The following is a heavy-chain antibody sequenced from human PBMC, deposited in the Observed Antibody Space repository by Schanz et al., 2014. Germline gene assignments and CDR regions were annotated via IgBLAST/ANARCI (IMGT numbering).Heavy chain of an antibody. CDR3: ARDRRRYCSTASCLHDNWFDP. D-gene: IGHD2-2*01. Sequence: QVQLVQSEAEVKKPGSSVKVSCKASGGTFSSYTISWVRQAPGQGLEWMGWISPYNGNTNYAQKVQGRVTMTTDTSTGTAYMELRSLRSDDTAVYYCARDRRRYCSTASCLHDNWFDPWGQGTLVIVSS. CDR2: ISPYNGNT. CDR1: GGTFSSYT. V-gene: IGHV1-18*01. J-gene: IGHJ5*02.